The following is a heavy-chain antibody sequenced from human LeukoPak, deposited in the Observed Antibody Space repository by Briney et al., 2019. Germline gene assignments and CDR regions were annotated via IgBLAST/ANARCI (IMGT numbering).Heavy chain of an antibody. D-gene: IGHD6-13*01. CDR3: ARNYIAAADSYYYYYYMDV. CDR1: GFIFGNAW. V-gene: IGHV3-7*01. J-gene: IGHJ6*03. Sequence: GGSLRLSCAASGFIFGNAWMSWVRHAPGKGLEWVANIKEDGSEKYYVDSVKGRFTISRDNAKNSLYLQMNSLRAEDTAVYYCARNYIAAADSYYYYYYMDVWGKGTTITISS. CDR2: IKEDGSEK.